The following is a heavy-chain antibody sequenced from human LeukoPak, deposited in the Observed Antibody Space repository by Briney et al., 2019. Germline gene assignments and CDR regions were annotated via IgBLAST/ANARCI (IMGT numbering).Heavy chain of an antibody. Sequence: SGPTLVKPTQTLTLTCTFSGFSLSTNGVRVGWIRQPPGKALGWLALIYWDDDKRYSPSLKSRLTITKDTSRNQVVLTMTNMDPVDTATYYCAHTYGIYYFDYWGQGTLVTVSS. CDR1: GFSLSTNGVR. CDR2: IYWDDDK. J-gene: IGHJ4*02. CDR3: AHTYGIYYFDY. V-gene: IGHV2-5*02. D-gene: IGHD2-15*01.